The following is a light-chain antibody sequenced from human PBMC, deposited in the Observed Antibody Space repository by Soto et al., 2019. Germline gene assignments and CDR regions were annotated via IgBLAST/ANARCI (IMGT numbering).Light chain of an antibody. V-gene: IGKV3-20*01. CDR1: QSVGSNY. CDR3: QQYSSSPLT. CDR2: GAS. J-gene: IGKJ4*01. Sequence: EIVLTQSPGTLSLSPGERATLSCRASQSVGSNYLAWYQQKPGQAPRLLVYGASSRATGIPDRFSGSGSGTDFTLTISRLEPEDFAVYHCQQYSSSPLTFGGGTKVDIK.